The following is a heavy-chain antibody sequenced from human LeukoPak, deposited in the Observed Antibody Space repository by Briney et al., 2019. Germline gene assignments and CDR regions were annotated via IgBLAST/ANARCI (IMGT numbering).Heavy chain of an antibody. CDR2: IIPIFGTA. J-gene: IGHJ6*03. D-gene: IGHD1-1*01. CDR3: ARDLGGLGYNWNLIVIFYMDV. Sequence: SVKVSCKASGGTFSSYAISWVRQAPGQGLEWMGGIIPIFGTANYAQKFQGRVTITADESTSTAYMELSSLRSEDTAVYYRARDLGGLGYNWNLIVIFYMDVWGKGTTVTVSS. V-gene: IGHV1-69*13. CDR1: GGTFSSYA.